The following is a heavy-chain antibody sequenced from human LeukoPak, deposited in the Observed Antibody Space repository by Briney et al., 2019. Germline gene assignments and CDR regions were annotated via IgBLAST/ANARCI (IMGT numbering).Heavy chain of an antibody. V-gene: IGHV1-18*01. CDR3: ARDGGEVAAAITGWFDP. J-gene: IGHJ5*02. CDR1: GYTFTSYG. Sequence: ASVKVSCKASGYTFTSYGISWVRQAPGQGLEWMGWISACNGNTNYAQKLQGRVTMTTDTSTSTAYMELRSLRSDDTAVYYCARDGGEVAAAITGWFDPWGQGTLVTVSS. CDR2: ISACNGNT. D-gene: IGHD2-2*02.